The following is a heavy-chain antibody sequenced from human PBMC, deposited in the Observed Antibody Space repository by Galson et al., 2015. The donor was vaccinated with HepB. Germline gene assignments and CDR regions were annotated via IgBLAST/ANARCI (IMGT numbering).Heavy chain of an antibody. CDR3: ATATRGSYYGFDY. D-gene: IGHD3-16*01. Sequence: SVKVSCKASGYTFTNYYIHWVRQAPGQGLEWMGIITPSGGGTNYAQKFQGRVTMTRDTSTSTVYMELSRLKFEDTAVYFCATATRGSYYGFDYWGQGTLVTVSS. V-gene: IGHV1-46*01. CDR1: GYTFTNYY. J-gene: IGHJ4*02. CDR2: ITPSGGGT.